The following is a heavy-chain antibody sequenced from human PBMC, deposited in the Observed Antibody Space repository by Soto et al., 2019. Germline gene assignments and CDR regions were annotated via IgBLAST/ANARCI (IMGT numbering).Heavy chain of an antibody. CDR2: TYYRSKWYN. CDR1: GDSVSTNSAT. Sequence: SQTLSLTCAISGDSVSTNSATWYWIRPFPSRGLEWLGRTYYRSKWYNDYAVSVKGRITINPDTSNNQLSLKLTSVTAADTAVYYCARKGTRWFGNLYTAWFDPWGQGTLVTVSS. D-gene: IGHD3-10*01. J-gene: IGHJ5*02. V-gene: IGHV6-1*01. CDR3: ARKGTRWFGNLYTAWFDP.